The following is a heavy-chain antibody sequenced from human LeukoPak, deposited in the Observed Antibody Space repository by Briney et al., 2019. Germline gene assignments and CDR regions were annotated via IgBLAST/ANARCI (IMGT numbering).Heavy chain of an antibody. CDR2: IYSGGST. D-gene: IGHD5-12*01. J-gene: IGHJ6*02. Sequence: GSLRLSCAASGFTVSSNYMSWVRQAPGKGLEWVSVIYSGGSTYYADSVRGRFTISRDNSKNTLYLQMNSLRAEDTAVYYYARDGRASSGYDYRPYYYYGMDVWGQGTTVTVSS. CDR1: GFTVSSNY. CDR3: ARDGRASSGYDYRPYYYYGMDV. V-gene: IGHV3-66*01.